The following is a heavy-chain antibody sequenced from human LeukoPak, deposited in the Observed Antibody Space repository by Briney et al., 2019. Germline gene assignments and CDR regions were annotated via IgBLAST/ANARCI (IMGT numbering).Heavy chain of an antibody. CDR3: ARGDDFWSGYNELDY. CDR2: INPNSGGT. J-gene: IGHJ4*02. V-gene: IGHV1-2*06. CDR1: GYTFTGYY. Sequence: ASVKVSCKASGYTFTGYYMHWVRQAPGQGLEWMGRINPNSGGTNYAQKFQGRVTMTRDTSISTAYMELSRLRSDDTAVYYCARGDDFWSGYNELDYWGQGTLVTVSS. D-gene: IGHD3-3*01.